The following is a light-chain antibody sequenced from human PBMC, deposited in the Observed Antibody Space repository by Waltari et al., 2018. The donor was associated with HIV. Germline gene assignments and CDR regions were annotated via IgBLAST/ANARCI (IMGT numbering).Light chain of an antibody. V-gene: IGLV2-11*01. CDR1: SSDVGGYNS. CDR2: DVT. CDR3: CSYAGSYTFV. J-gene: IGLJ3*02. Sequence: TQPRSVSGSPGQSVAISCTGTSSDVGGYNSVSWYQQHPGKALKLMIYDVTKRPSGVPDRFSGSKSGNTASLTISGLQAEDEADYYCCSYAGSYTFVFGGGTKLTVL.